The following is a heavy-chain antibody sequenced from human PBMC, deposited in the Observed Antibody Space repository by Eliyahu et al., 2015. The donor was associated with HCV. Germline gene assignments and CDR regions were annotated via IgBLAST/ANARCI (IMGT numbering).Heavy chain of an antibody. CDR3: ARSMWEIPYYFDY. CDR1: GGSISSGSYY. Sequence: QVQLQESGPGLVKPSQTLSLTCTVSGGSISSGSYYWSWIRQPAGKGLEWIGHIYTSGSTDYNPSLKSRVTISVDTSKKQFSLKLSSVTAADTAMYYCARSMWEIPYYFDYWGQGTLVTVSS. J-gene: IGHJ4*02. CDR2: IYTSGST. V-gene: IGHV4-61*02. D-gene: IGHD1-26*01.